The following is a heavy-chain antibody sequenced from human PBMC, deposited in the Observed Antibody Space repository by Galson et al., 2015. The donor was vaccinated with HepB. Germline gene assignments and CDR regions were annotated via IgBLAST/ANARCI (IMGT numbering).Heavy chain of an antibody. D-gene: IGHD1-1*01. V-gene: IGHV3-48*02. CDR3: ARDDNWAFDQ. CDR2: IRDTGTDT. Sequence: SLRLSCAASGFTFNTYPMNWVRQAPGRGLEWLSNIRDTGTDTYYADSVKGRFTISRDNAKNSLYLHMNNLRDEDTAVYYCARDDNWAFDQWGRGTLVSVSS. J-gene: IGHJ4*02. CDR1: GFTFNTYP.